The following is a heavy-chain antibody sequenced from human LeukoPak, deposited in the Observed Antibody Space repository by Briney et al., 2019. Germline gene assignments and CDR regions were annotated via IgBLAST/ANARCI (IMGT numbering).Heavy chain of an antibody. D-gene: IGHD1-7*01. CDR1: GFTFSSYS. CDR2: ISSSSSYI. V-gene: IGHV3-21*01. CDR3: AAWYNWNYEGAFDI. Sequence: GGSLRLSCAASGFTFSSYSVNWVRQAPGKGLEWVSSISSSSSYIYYADSVKGRFTISRDNAKNSLYLQMNSLRAEDTAVYYCAAWYNWNYEGAFDIWGQGTMVTVSS. J-gene: IGHJ3*02.